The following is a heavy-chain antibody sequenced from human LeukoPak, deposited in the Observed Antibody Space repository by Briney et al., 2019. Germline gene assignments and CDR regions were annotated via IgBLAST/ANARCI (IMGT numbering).Heavy chain of an antibody. Sequence: ASVKVSFKASGYTFTSYGISWVRQAPGQGLEWMGWISAYNGNTNYAQKLQGRVTMTTDTSTSTAYMELRSLRSDDTAVYYCARAIGITGTNWFDPWGQGTLVTVSS. J-gene: IGHJ5*02. D-gene: IGHD1-7*01. CDR3: ARAIGITGTNWFDP. V-gene: IGHV1-18*01. CDR1: GYTFTSYG. CDR2: ISAYNGNT.